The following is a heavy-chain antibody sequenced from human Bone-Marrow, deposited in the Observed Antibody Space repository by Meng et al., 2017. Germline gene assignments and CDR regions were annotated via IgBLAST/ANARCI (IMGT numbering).Heavy chain of an antibody. CDR3: ARSLRGYSGYDYIAFDI. J-gene: IGHJ3*02. CDR1: GCTFSSYA. Sequence: SVTVSCKASGCTFSSYAISWVRQAPGQGLEWTGGIIPIFGTTNYAQKFQGRVTITADKSTCTAYMELSSLRSEDTAVYYCARSLRGYSGYDYIAFDIWGQGTMVTVSS. CDR2: IIPIFGTT. D-gene: IGHD5-12*01. V-gene: IGHV1-69*06.